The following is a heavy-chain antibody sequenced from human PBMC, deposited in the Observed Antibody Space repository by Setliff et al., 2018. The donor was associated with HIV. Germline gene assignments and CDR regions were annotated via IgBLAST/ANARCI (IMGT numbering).Heavy chain of an antibody. V-gene: IGHV1-8*02. D-gene: IGHD6-19*01. CDR1: GYTFTSYD. CDR3: ARGAWYTSGWHSSRYMDV. J-gene: IGHJ6*03. Sequence: ASVKVSCKASGYTFTSYDINWVRQATGQGLEWMGWVNPNSGNTGYAQKFQGRVTMTRNTSIRTVYMELSSLGSEDTAVYYCARGAWYTSGWHSSRYMDVWGKGSTVTVSS. CDR2: VNPNSGNT.